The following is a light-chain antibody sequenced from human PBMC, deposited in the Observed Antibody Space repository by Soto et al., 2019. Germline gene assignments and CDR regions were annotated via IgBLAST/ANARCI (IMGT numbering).Light chain of an antibody. CDR2: DVT. CDR3: SSYTTSSTLV. V-gene: IGLV2-14*03. J-gene: IGLJ3*02. Sequence: QSALTQPASESGSPGQSITISCTGTSSDIGGYNFVSWYQQHPGKAPKLMIYDVTNRPPGLSDRFSGSKSGNTASLTISGLQAEDEADYYCSSYTTSSTLVFGGGTKLTVL. CDR1: SSDIGGYNF.